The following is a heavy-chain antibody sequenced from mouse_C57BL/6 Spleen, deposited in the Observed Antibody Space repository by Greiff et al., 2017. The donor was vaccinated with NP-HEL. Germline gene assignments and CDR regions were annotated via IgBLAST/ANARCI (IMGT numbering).Heavy chain of an antibody. CDR3: ARSELGFYFDY. D-gene: IGHD4-1*01. CDR2: INPNNGGT. CDR1: GYTFTDYN. Sequence: EVQLQQSGPELVKPGASVKMSCKASGYTFTDYNMHWVKQSHGKSLEWIGYINPNNGGTSYNQKFKGKATLTVNKSSSTAYMALRSLTSEDSAVYYCARSELGFYFDYWGQGTTLTVSS. V-gene: IGHV1-22*01. J-gene: IGHJ2*01.